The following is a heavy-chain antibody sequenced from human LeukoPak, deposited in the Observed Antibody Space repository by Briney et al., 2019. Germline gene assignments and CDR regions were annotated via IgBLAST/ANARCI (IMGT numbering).Heavy chain of an antibody. Sequence: PSETLSLTCTVSADSISSFYWSWIRQPPGKGLESIGYIYYTGNTNYTPSLKSRATISVDTSRNQFSLKLTSVTAADTAVYYCATLAGYIYGVTSDFWGQGTLVTVSS. J-gene: IGHJ4*02. CDR2: IYYTGNT. CDR3: ATLAGYIYGVTSDF. CDR1: ADSISSFY. V-gene: IGHV4-59*08. D-gene: IGHD5-18*01.